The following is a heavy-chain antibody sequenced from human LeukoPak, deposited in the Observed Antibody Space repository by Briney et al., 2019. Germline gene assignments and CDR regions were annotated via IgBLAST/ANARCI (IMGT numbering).Heavy chain of an antibody. V-gene: IGHV1-18*01. D-gene: IGHD2-2*02. CDR2: ISAYNGNT. Sequence: AASVKVSCKASGYTFTSYGISWVRQAPGQGLEWMGWISAYNGNTNYAQKLQGRVTMTTDTSTSTAYMELRSLRSDDTAVYYCARERCSSTSCYMGYYYYGMDVWGQGTTVTVSS. CDR3: ARERCSSTSCYMGYYYYGMDV. CDR1: GYTFTSYG. J-gene: IGHJ6*02.